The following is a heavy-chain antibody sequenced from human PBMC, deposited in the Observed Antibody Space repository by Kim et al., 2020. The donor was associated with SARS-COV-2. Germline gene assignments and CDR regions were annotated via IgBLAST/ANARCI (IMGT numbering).Heavy chain of an antibody. CDR2: ISYDGSNK. CDR1: GFTFSSYG. J-gene: IGHJ6*02. D-gene: IGHD5-12*01. CDR3: AKDHGSGYLALYYYYGMDV. V-gene: IGHV3-30*18. Sequence: GGSLRLSCAASGFTFSSYGMHWVRQAPGKGLEWVAVISYDGSNKYYADSVKGRFTISRDNSKNTLYLQMNSLRAEDTAVYYCAKDHGSGYLALYYYYGMDVWGQGTTVTVSS.